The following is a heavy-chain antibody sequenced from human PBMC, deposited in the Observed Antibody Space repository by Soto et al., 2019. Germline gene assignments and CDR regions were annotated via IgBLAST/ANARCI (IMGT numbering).Heavy chain of an antibody. Sequence: TEGARRVRWGGSGGTLRRCGEHGGRQAPGKGLEWVAVIWYDGSNKYYADSVKGRFTISRDNSKNTLYLQMNSLRAEDTAVYYCARGGLAAAGSISWGQGT. V-gene: IGHV3-33*01. CDR1: GGTLRRCG. J-gene: IGHJ4*02. D-gene: IGHD6-13*01. CDR2: IWYDGSNK. CDR3: ARGGLAAAGSIS.